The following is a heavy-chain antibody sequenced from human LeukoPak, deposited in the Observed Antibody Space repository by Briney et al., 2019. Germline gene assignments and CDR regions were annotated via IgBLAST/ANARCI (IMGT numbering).Heavy chain of an antibody. CDR3: ARSPLGKPQWLVMSSYYYFDY. V-gene: IGHV3-23*01. CDR2: ISGSGGST. D-gene: IGHD6-19*01. Sequence: GGSLRLSCAASGFTFSSYAMSWVRQAPGKGLEWVSAISGSGGSTYYADSVKGRFTISRDNSKNTLYLQMNSLRAEDTAVYYCARSPLGKPQWLVMSSYYYFDYWGQGTLVTVSS. CDR1: GFTFSSYA. J-gene: IGHJ4*02.